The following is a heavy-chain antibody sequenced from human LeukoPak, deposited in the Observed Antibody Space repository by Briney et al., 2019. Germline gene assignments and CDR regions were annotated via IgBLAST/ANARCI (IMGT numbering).Heavy chain of an antibody. V-gene: IGHV4-59*12. D-gene: IGHD2-8*01. CDR1: GGSISSYY. CDR2: IYYSGST. J-gene: IGHJ3*02. CDR3: ARDNGYCTNGVCYTAYNDAFDI. Sequence: PSETLSLTCTVSGGSISSYYWSWIRQPPGKGLEWIGYIYYSGSTNYNPSLKSRVTMSVDTSKNQFSLKLSSVTAADTAVYYCARDNGYCTNGVCYTAYNDAFDIWGQGTMVTVSS.